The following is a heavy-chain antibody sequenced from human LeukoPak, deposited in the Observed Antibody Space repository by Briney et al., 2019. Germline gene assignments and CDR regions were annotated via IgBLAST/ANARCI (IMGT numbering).Heavy chain of an antibody. Sequence: GGSLRLSCAASGFTFSDYWMNWLRQARGKGLEWVANIKKDGSEKYYMDSVRGRFTISRDNAKNSLYLQMNSLRAEDTAVYYCARDRAIVVIPDATGYWGQGTLVTVSS. D-gene: IGHD2-2*01. V-gene: IGHV3-7*01. CDR3: ARDRAIVVIPDATGY. CDR2: IKKDGSEK. CDR1: GFTFSDYW. J-gene: IGHJ4*02.